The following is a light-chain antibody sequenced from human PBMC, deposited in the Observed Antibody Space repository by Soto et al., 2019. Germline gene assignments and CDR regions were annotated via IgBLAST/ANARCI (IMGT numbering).Light chain of an antibody. CDR3: SSYSSTKTRV. CDR1: SSDVGNYNY. CDR2: EVR. V-gene: IGLV2-14*01. J-gene: IGLJ1*01. Sequence: QSALTQPGSVSGSPGQSITISCTGTSSDVGNYNYVSWYQHHPGKAPKVMIYEVRNRPSGVSNRFSGSKSGNTASLTISGLQAEDEADYYCSSYSSTKTRVFGTGTKVTVL.